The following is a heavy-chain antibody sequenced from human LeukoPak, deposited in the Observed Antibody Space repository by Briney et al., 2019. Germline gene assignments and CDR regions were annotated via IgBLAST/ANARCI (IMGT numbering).Heavy chain of an antibody. CDR1: GFTFDDYA. J-gene: IGHJ4*02. CDR2: ISWNSGSI. D-gene: IGHD6-19*01. CDR3: AKESSSGYYFDY. V-gene: IGHV3-9*03. Sequence: GGPLRLSCAASGFTFDDYAMHWVRQAPGKGLEWVSGISWNSGSIGYADSVKGRFTISRDNAKNSLYLQMNSLRAEDMALYYCAKESSSGYYFDYWGQGTLVTVSS.